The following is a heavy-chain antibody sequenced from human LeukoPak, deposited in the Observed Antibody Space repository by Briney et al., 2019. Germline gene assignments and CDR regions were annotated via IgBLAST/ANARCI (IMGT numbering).Heavy chain of an antibody. CDR2: IYYTGST. CDR3: ARLSYDFWSGFYTRSFDL. V-gene: IGHV4-59*08. CDR1: GVSISGYY. D-gene: IGHD3-3*01. Sequence: KSSETLSLTCTVSGVSISGYYWSWIRQPPGKGLERIGYIYYTGSTNYSPSLKSRVTISVDTSKNQFSLRLSSVTAADTAVYYCARLSYDFWSGFYTRSFDLWGQGTLVTVSS. J-gene: IGHJ4*02.